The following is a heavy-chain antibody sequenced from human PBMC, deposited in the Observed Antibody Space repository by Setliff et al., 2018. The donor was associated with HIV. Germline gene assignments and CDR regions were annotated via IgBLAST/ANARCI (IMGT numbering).Heavy chain of an antibody. J-gene: IGHJ4*02. CDR2: IYTNGST. CDR1: GGSISSYF. Sequence: SETLSLTCTVSGGSISSYFWSWIRQPPGKGLEWIGYIYTNGSTNYNPYLKSRVTISVDMSKNQFSLKLTSVTAADTAVYYCARQVPIPGVAVTPIDFWGQGILVTVSS. V-gene: IGHV4-59*08. D-gene: IGHD3-22*01. CDR3: ARQVPIPGVAVTPIDF.